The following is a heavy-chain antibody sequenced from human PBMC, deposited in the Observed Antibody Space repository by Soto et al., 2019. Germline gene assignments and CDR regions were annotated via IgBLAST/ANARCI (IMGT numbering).Heavy chain of an antibody. CDR3: ASHFPYGPREYYFDY. CDR1: GGSFSGYY. CDR2: INHSGST. D-gene: IGHD3-10*01. V-gene: IGHV4-34*01. J-gene: IGHJ4*02. Sequence: SETLSLTCAVYGGSFSGYYWSWIRQPPGKGLEWIGEINHSGSTNYNPSLKSRVTISVDTSKNQFSLKLSSVTAADTAVYYCASHFPYGPREYYFDYWAQGTLVPVPS.